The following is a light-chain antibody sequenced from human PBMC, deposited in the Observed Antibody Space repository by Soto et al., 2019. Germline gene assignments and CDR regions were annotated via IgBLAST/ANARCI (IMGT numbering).Light chain of an antibody. Sequence: QSVLTQPASVSGSPGQSITISCSGTSSSIGGYNVASWYQQHPGNAPKVIVYEGIKRPSGVSDRFSGSTSGSTASLTISGLQAEDEAEYFCCSYVGATTYVFGSGTKVTVL. CDR1: SSSIGGYNV. CDR2: EGI. V-gene: IGLV2-23*01. J-gene: IGLJ1*01. CDR3: CSYVGATTYV.